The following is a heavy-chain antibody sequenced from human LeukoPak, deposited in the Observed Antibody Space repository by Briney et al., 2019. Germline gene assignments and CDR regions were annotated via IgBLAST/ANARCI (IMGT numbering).Heavy chain of an antibody. CDR3: ARDLVYYDSRGDPP. D-gene: IGHD3-22*01. V-gene: IGHV1-69*04. CDR1: GGTFSSYA. Sequence: ASVKVSCKASGGTFSSYAISWVRQAPGQGLEWMGRIIPILGIANYAQKFQGRVTITADKSTSTAYMELSSLRSEDTAVYYCARDLVYYDSRGDPPWGQGTLVAVSS. CDR2: IIPILGIA. J-gene: IGHJ5*02.